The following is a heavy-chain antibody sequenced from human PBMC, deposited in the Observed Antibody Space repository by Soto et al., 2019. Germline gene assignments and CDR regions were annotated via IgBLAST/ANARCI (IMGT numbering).Heavy chain of an antibody. V-gene: IGHV3-23*01. J-gene: IGHJ4*02. CDR2: ISGSGGST. D-gene: IGHD6-19*01. CDR3: AKGSQAVAGTAADY. CDR1: GFTFSSYA. Sequence: PGGSLRLSCAASGFTFSSYAMSWVRQAPGKGLEWVSTISGSGGSTYYRDSVKGRFTISRDNSKNTLYLQMNRLRAEDTAVYYCAKGSQAVAGTAADYWGQGTLVTVSS.